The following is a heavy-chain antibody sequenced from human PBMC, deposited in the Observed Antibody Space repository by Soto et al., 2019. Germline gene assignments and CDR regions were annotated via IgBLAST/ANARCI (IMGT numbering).Heavy chain of an antibody. V-gene: IGHV4-30-2*01. Sequence: QLQLQESGSGLVKPSQTLSLTCAVSGGSISSGGYSWSWIRQPPGKGQEWIGYIYHSGSTDYNPSLESRVTISVDRSKTQFSLKLSSVTAADMAVYYCARSSGSTYLTLFQHWGQGTLVTVSS. J-gene: IGHJ1*01. D-gene: IGHD3-10*01. CDR2: IYHSGST. CDR1: GGSISSGGYS. CDR3: ARSSGSTYLTLFQH.